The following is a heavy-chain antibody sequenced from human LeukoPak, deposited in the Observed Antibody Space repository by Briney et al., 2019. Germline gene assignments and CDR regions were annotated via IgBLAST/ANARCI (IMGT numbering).Heavy chain of an antibody. Sequence: GGSLRLSCAVSGVNFSSYWMSWVRQSPGKGLEWVSSISSSSSYIYYADSMKGRFTISRDNAKNSLYLQMNSLRADDTAVYYCARETYCSGGSCYKGNAFDIWGQGTMVTVSS. CDR1: GVNFSSYW. CDR2: ISSSSSYI. J-gene: IGHJ3*02. V-gene: IGHV3-21*01. CDR3: ARETYCSGGSCYKGNAFDI. D-gene: IGHD2-15*01.